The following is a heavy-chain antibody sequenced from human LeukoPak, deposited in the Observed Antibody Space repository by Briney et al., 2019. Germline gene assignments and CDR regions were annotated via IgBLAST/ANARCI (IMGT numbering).Heavy chain of an antibody. V-gene: IGHV1-69*04. Sequence: SVKVSCKASGGTSSSYAISWVRQAPGQGLEWMGRIIPILGIANYAQKFQGRVTITADKSTSTAYMELSSLRSEDTAVYYCARERSADDYGVYYYYGMDVWGQGTTVTVSS. CDR3: ARERSADDYGVYYYYGMDV. J-gene: IGHJ6*02. CDR1: GGTSSSYA. D-gene: IGHD4-17*01. CDR2: IIPILGIA.